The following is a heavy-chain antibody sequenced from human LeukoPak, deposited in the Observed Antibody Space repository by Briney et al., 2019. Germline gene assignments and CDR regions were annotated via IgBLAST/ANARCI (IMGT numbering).Heavy chain of an antibody. CDR3: ARRSAYYDILTGYLNYYYYMDV. CDR2: IKQDGSEK. J-gene: IGHJ6*03. CDR1: GFTFSSYW. V-gene: IGHV3-7*01. D-gene: IGHD3-9*01. Sequence: GGSLRLSCAASGFTFSSYWMSWVRQAPGKGLEWVANIKQDGSEKYYVDSVKGRFTISRDNAKNTLYLQMNSLRAEDTAVCYCARRSAYYDILTGYLNYYYYMDVWGKGTTVTISS.